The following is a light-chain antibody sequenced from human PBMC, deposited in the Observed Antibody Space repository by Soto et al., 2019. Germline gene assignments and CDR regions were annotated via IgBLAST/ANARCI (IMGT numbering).Light chain of an antibody. Sequence: QSVLTQPPSVSGAPGQRVTISCTGSSANIGAGFDVHWYQQLPGTAPELPIYGNNNRPSGVPDRFSGSKSGTSASLAITGLQAEDEADYYCQSYDGSLSGYVFGTGTKVTVL. CDR1: SANIGAGFD. CDR3: QSYDGSLSGYV. CDR2: GNN. V-gene: IGLV1-40*01. J-gene: IGLJ1*01.